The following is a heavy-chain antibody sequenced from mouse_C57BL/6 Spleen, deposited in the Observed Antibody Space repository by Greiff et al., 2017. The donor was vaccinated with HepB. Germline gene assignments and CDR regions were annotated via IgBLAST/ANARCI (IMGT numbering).Heavy chain of an antibody. CDR1: GYTFTSYW. D-gene: IGHD2-4*01. Sequence: QVQLQQPGAELVRPGTSVKLSCKASGYTFTSYWMHWVKQRPGQGLEWIGVIDPSDSYTNYNQKFKGKATLTVYTSTSTAYMQLSRLTSEDSAVYYCARYGDYDVWDFDVWGTGTTVTVSS. J-gene: IGHJ1*03. V-gene: IGHV1-59*01. CDR3: ARYGDYDVWDFDV. CDR2: IDPSDSYT.